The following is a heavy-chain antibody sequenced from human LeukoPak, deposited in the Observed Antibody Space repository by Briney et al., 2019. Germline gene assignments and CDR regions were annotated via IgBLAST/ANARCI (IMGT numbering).Heavy chain of an antibody. CDR1: GYTFTSYG. J-gene: IGHJ5*02. CDR2: ISAYNGNT. CDR3: AREIKYGGRYNWFDP. Sequence: ASVKVFCKASGYTFTSYGISWVRQAPGQGLEWMEWISAYNGNTNYAQKLQGRVTMNTDTSTSTAYMELRSLRSDDTAVYYCAREIKYGGRYNWFDPWGQGTLVTVSS. V-gene: IGHV1-18*01. D-gene: IGHD4-23*01.